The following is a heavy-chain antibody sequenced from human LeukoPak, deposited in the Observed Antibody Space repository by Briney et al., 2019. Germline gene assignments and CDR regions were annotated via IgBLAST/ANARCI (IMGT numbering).Heavy chain of an antibody. CDR3: ARGLAARPPFDY. CDR1: GGSVSSASYY. J-gene: IGHJ4*02. D-gene: IGHD6-6*01. V-gene: IGHV4-39*07. Sequence: SETLSLTCTVSGGSVSSASYYWSWIRQPPGKGLEWIGEINHSGSTNYNPSLKSRVTISVDTSKNQFSLKLSSVTAADTAVYYCARGLAARPPFDYWGQGTLVTVSS. CDR2: INHSGST.